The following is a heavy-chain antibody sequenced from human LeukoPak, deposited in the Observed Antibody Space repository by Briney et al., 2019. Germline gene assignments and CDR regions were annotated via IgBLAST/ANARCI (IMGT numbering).Heavy chain of an antibody. D-gene: IGHD4-23*01. V-gene: IGHV4-4*07. CDR2: IYTSGRT. J-gene: IGHJ4*02. Sequence: SETLSLTCTVSGGSISSYYWSWVRQPAGKGLEWIGRIYTSGRTNYNPSLKSRVTMSVDTSKNQFSLKLSSVTAADTAVYYCARDRTVTGVDYWGQGTLVTVSS. CDR1: GGSISSYY. CDR3: ARDRTVTGVDY.